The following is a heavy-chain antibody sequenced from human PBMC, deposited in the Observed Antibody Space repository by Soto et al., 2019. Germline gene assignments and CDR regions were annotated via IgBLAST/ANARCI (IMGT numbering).Heavy chain of an antibody. D-gene: IGHD6-19*01. CDR2: ISYDGSNK. CDR1: GFTFSSYA. J-gene: IGHJ6*02. Sequence: QVQLVESGGGVVQPGRSLRLSCAASGFTFSSYAMHWVRQAPGKGLEWVAVISYDGSNKYYADSVKGRFTISRDNSKNTRDLQMNSLRAEDTAVYYGAREQWLVLFYGMDVWGQGTTVTVSS. CDR3: AREQWLVLFYGMDV. V-gene: IGHV3-30-3*01.